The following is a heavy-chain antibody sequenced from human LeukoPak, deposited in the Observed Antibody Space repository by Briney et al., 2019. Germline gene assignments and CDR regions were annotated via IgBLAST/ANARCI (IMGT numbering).Heavy chain of an antibody. D-gene: IGHD3-10*01. CDR1: GFTFSSYA. CDR3: AKDRDDGSGTDYFDY. J-gene: IGHJ4*02. CDR2: ISGSGGST. Sequence: GGSLRLSCEASGFTFSSYAMSWVRQAPGKGLEWVSAISGSGGSTYYADSVKGRFTISRDNSKNTLYLQMNSLRAEDTAVYYCAKDRDDGSGTDYFDYWGQGTLVTVSS. V-gene: IGHV3-23*01.